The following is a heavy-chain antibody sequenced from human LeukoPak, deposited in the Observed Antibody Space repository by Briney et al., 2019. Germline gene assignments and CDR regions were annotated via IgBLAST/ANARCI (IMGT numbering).Heavy chain of an antibody. Sequence: SETLSLTCTVSGGSISSSSYYWGWIRQPPGKGLEWIGSIYYSGSTYYNPSLKSRVTISVDTSKNQFSLKLSSVTAADTAVYYCARDLFFSTKYSGYDIASGSYYMDVWGKGTTVTVSS. V-gene: IGHV4-39*02. J-gene: IGHJ6*03. CDR3: ARDLFFSTKYSGYDIASGSYYMDV. CDR1: GGSISSSSYY. D-gene: IGHD5-12*01. CDR2: IYYSGST.